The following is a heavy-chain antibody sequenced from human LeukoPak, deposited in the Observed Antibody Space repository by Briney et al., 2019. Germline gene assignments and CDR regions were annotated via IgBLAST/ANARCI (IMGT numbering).Heavy chain of an antibody. CDR3: ARALYRQHIVVVNAKNYWYFDL. V-gene: IGHV4-61*02. D-gene: IGHD2-21*01. Sequence: SETLSLTCTVSGGSISSGSYYWRWIRQPAGKGLERIGRIYTSGSTNYNPSLKSRVTISVDTSKNQFSLKLSSVTAADTAVYYCARALYRQHIVVVNAKNYWYFDLWGRGTLVTVSS. CDR2: IYTSGST. J-gene: IGHJ2*01. CDR1: GGSISSGSYY.